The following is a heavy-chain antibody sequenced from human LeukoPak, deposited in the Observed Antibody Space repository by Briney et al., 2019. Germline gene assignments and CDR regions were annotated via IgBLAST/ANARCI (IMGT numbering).Heavy chain of an antibody. V-gene: IGHV6-1*01. J-gene: IGHJ5*02. D-gene: IGHD2-8*02. Sequence: XXIRQSXXXGLEXLGRTYYRSKWYNDYAVSVKSRITINPDTSKNQFSLQLNSVTPEDTAVYYCARGYWLNNWFDPWGQGTLVTVSS. CDR3: ARGYWLNNWFDP. CDR2: TYYRSKWYN.